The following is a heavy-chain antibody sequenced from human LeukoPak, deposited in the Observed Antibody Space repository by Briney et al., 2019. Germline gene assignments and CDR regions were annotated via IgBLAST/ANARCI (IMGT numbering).Heavy chain of an antibody. CDR1: GFTFSSNE. CDR3: KTPLRFLDDNWFDP. V-gene: IGHV3-38-3*01. J-gene: IGHJ5*02. D-gene: IGHD3-3*01. Sequence: PGGSLRLSCAASGFTFSSNEMSWVRQAPGKGLEWASSISGGSTYYAYSRKGRVTISRDNSKNTLHLQMNSLRAEDTAVYYCKTPLRFLDDNWFDPWGQGTLVTVSS. CDR2: ISGGST.